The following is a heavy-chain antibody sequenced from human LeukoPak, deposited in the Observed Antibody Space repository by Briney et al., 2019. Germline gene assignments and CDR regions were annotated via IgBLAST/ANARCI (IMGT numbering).Heavy chain of an antibody. CDR1: GGSISSSNW. CDR2: IYHSGST. D-gene: IGHD6-19*01. Sequence: PSETLSLTCAVSGGSISSSNWWSWVRQPPGKGLEWIGEIYHSGSTNYNPSLKSRVTISVDKSKNQFSLKLSSVTAADTAVYYCARGGGIAVAGYFDYWGQGTLVTVSS. CDR3: ARGGGIAVAGYFDY. V-gene: IGHV4-4*02. J-gene: IGHJ4*02.